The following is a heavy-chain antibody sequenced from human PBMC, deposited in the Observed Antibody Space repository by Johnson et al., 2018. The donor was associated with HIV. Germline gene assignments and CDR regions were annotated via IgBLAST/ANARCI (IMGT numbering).Heavy chain of an antibody. D-gene: IGHD4-23*01. CDR2: ISISRSTI. CDR1: GFTFSDYY. CDR3: ARGGRAHYGGNSFVSDAFDI. V-gene: IGHV3-11*04. J-gene: IGHJ3*02. Sequence: QVQLVESGGGLVKPGGSLRLSCAASGFTFSDYYISWIRQAPGKGLEWVSYISISRSTIYYAHYVIGRFTISRDNAQNSLYLQMNSLRAEDTAVYYCARGGRAHYGGNSFVSDAFDIWGQGTMVTVSS.